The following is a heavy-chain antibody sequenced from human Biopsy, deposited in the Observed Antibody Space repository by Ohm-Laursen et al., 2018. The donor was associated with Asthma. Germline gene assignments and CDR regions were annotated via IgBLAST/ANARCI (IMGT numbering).Heavy chain of an antibody. CDR1: GFNLNTYT. CDR3: VRDGGINVAPVEWSFDR. Sequence: SLRLSCAAAGFNLNTYTLSWVRQAPGKGLAWVSTISHDGTYKGYTDSVKGRFTIARDYSKSSLYLQMTSLKIEDTSTYYCVRDGGINVAPVEWSFDRWGRGTQVTVSS. J-gene: IGHJ2*01. D-gene: IGHD1-14*01. V-gene: IGHV3-30*04. CDR2: ISHDGTYK.